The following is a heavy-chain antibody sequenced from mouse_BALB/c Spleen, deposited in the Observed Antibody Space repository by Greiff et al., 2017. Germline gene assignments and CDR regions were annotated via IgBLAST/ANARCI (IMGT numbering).Heavy chain of an antibody. CDR3: ARKGVGIYYGYYFDY. J-gene: IGHJ2*01. D-gene: IGHD1-2*01. V-gene: IGHV3-2*02. CDR2: ISYSGST. CDR1: GYSITSDYA. Sequence: EVKLVESGPGLVKPSQSLSLTCTVTGYSITSDYAWNWIRQFPGNKLEWMGYISYSGSTSYNPSLKSRISITRDTSKNQFFLQLNSVTTEDTATYYCARKGVGIYYGYYFDYWGQGTTLTVSS.